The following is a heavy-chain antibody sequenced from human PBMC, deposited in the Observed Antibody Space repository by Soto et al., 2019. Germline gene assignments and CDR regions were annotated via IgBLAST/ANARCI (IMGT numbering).Heavy chain of an antibody. CDR2: IKTDGSET. D-gene: IGHD3-10*01. Sequence: GGSLLLSCAASGFTFSSFWMSWVRQAPGKGLEWVANIKTDGSETHYVDSVKGRFTISRDNPETSLFLQMNRLRVEDTAVDFCTSDRYPRFYHVSRSYPYYWGQGTTVTVSS. V-gene: IGHV3-7*03. CDR1: GFTFSSFW. CDR3: TSDRYPRFYHVSRSYPYY. J-gene: IGHJ4*02.